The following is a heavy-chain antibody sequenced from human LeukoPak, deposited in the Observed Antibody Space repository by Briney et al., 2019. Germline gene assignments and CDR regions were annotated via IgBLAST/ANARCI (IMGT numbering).Heavy chain of an antibody. D-gene: IGHD3-10*01. J-gene: IGHJ5*02. CDR3: ARRAKGFPSGSRWFDP. CDR1: GGSFSGYY. CDR2: VNHSGST. Sequence: SETLSLTCAVYGGSFSGYYWSWLRQAPGKGLEWIGEVNHSGSTNYKPSLTSRVTVSVDTSKKQFYLRLSSVTAADTAVYYCARRAKGFPSGSRWFDPWGQGTLVTVSS. V-gene: IGHV4-34*01.